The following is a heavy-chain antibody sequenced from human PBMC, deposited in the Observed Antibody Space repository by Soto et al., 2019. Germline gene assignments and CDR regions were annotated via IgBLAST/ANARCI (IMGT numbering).Heavy chain of an antibody. D-gene: IGHD1-1*01. J-gene: IGHJ6*02. CDR2: ISYDGSNK. Sequence: GGSLRLSCAASGFTFSSYAIHWVRQAQGKGLGWVAVISYDGSNKYYADSVKGRFTISRDNSKNTLYLQMNSLRAEDTAVYYCAREYNEDYYSGMDVWGQGTTVPVSS. V-gene: IGHV3-30-3*01. CDR3: AREYNEDYYSGMDV. CDR1: GFTFSSYA.